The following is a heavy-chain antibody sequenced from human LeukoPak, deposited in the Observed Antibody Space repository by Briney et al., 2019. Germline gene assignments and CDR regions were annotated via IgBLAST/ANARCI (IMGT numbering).Heavy chain of an antibody. Sequence: SETLSLTCVVSGGSINSGDYYWSWIRQHPGKGLEWIGYIYYTGTTDYNPSLKSRVTISIDTSNNQFALRLRSVTAADTAVYYCARVQLELLLLGRIDPWGQGTLVTVSS. J-gene: IGHJ5*02. CDR3: ARVQLELLLLGRIDP. V-gene: IGHV4-31*02. CDR2: IYYTGTT. CDR1: GGSINSGDYY. D-gene: IGHD1-7*01.